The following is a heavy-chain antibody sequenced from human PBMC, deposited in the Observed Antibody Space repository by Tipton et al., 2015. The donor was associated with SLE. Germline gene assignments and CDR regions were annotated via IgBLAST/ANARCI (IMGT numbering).Heavy chain of an antibody. J-gene: IGHJ4*02. V-gene: IGHV4-4*02. D-gene: IGHD3-16*01. CDR2: IHHSGST. CDR3: ATQGYYDSSFDY. CDR1: GASITSSDW. Sequence: GSLRLSCAVSGASITSSDWWSWVRQPPGKGLEYIGEIHHSGSTFYNPSLKSRVTISVDTSKNQFSLKLSSVTAADTAVYYCATQGYYDSSFDYWGQGTLVTVSS.